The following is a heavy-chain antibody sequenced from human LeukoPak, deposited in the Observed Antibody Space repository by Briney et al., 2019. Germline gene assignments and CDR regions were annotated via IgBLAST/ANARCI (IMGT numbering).Heavy chain of an antibody. CDR2: ISGDGTTT. Sequence: GGSLRLSCAASGFTFSSSWMHWVRQVPGEGLVWVSRISGDGTTTTYADSVKGRFTISRDNAKNTLYLQMNSLRAEDRAVYYCARGGSPFYWGQGSLVSVSS. V-gene: IGHV3-74*01. CDR1: GFTFSSSW. D-gene: IGHD3-10*01. CDR3: ARGGSPFY. J-gene: IGHJ4*02.